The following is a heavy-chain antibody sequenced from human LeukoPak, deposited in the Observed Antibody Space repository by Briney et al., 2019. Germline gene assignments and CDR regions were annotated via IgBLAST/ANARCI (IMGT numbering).Heavy chain of an antibody. CDR3: AKETSNWYGEGPEV. V-gene: IGHV3-23*01. D-gene: IGHD6-13*01. CDR1: GFTFISYA. Sequence: GGSLRLSXAASGFTFISYAMTWVRQAPGKGLEWVSFISGSGDSTYYADSVKGRFTISRDNSKNTLYLQMNSLRAEDTAVYYCAKETSNWYGEGPEVWGKGTTVTVSS. J-gene: IGHJ6*04. CDR2: ISGSGDST.